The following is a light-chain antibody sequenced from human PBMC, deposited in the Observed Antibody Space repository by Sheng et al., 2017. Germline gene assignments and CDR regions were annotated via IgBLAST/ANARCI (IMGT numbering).Light chain of an antibody. CDR3: QQYYSSPPLFT. CDR1: QGIRRA. CDR2: DAS. V-gene: IGKV3D-15*02. Sequence: EIVMTQSPGTLSLSPGESATFSCRASQGIRRALAWYQQKPGQAPRLLIYDASIRATGVPDRFSGSGSGTDFTLTISSLQAEDVAVYYCQQYYSSPPLFTFGRGTKVDIK. J-gene: IGKJ3*01.